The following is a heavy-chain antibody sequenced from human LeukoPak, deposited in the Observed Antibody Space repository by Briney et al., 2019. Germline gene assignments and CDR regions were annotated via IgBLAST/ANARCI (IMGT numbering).Heavy chain of an antibody. D-gene: IGHD4-17*01. CDR1: GFTFSSYG. CDR3: AKGHYGDYVPFDY. Sequence: GGTLRLSCAASGFTFSSYGMSWVRQAPGKGLEWVSAISGSGGSTYYAGSVKGRFTISRDNSKNTLYLQMNSLRAEDTAVYYCAKGHYGDYVPFDYWGQGTLVTVSS. V-gene: IGHV3-23*01. J-gene: IGHJ4*02. CDR2: ISGSGGST.